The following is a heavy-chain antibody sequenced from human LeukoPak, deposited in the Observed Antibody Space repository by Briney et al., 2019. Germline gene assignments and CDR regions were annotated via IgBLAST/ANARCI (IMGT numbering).Heavy chain of an antibody. CDR1: GFTFDDYA. D-gene: IGHD2-15*01. CDR3: AKDKLRYCSGGSCLGAFDI. V-gene: IGHV3-9*01. J-gene: IGHJ3*02. CDR2: ISWNSGSI. Sequence: GGSLRLSCAASGFTFDDYAMHWVRQAPGKGLEWVSGISWNSGSIGYADSVKGRFTISRDNAKNSLYLQMNSLRAEDTALYYCAKDKLRYCSGGSCLGAFDIGGQGTMVTVSS.